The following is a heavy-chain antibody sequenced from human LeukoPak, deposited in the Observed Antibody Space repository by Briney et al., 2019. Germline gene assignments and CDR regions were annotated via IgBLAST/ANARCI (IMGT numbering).Heavy chain of an antibody. CDR1: GGSISSSSYY. J-gene: IGHJ3*02. D-gene: IGHD5-24*01. Sequence: TSETLSLTCTVSGGSISSSSYYWGWIRQPPGKGLEWIGSIYYSGSTYYNPSLKSRVTISVDTSKNQFSLKLSSVTAADTAVYYCARGDGGMTRTFDIWGQGTMVTVSS. V-gene: IGHV4-39*07. CDR3: ARGDGGMTRTFDI. CDR2: IYYSGST.